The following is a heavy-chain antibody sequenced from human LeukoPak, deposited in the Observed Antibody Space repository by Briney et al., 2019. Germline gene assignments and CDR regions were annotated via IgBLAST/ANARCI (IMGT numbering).Heavy chain of an antibody. V-gene: IGHV4-34*08. CDR3: APIFGDYSDFDS. J-gene: IGHJ4*02. CDR1: GFTFSIYA. D-gene: IGHD4-17*01. Sequence: GSLRLSCAASGFTFSIYAMSWVRQAPGKGLEWIGEITHHGGTNYNPSLKSRVTISVDTSKNQFSLKLSSVAAADTAVYYCAPIFGDYSDFDSWGQGTLVTVSS. CDR2: ITHHGGT.